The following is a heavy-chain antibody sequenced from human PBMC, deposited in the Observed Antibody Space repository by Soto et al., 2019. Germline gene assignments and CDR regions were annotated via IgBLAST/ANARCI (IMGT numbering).Heavy chain of an antibody. J-gene: IGHJ6*02. CDR2: IYYSGST. CDR1: GGSISSGDYY. Sequence: PSETLSLTCTVSGGSISSGDYYWSWIRQPPGKGLEWIGYIYYSGSTYYNPSLKSRVTISVDTSKNQFSQKLSSVTAADTAVYYRATDRDDFWSGDYYRMDVWGQGTTVTVSS. V-gene: IGHV4-30-4*01. D-gene: IGHD3-3*01. CDR3: ATDRDDFWSGDYYRMDV.